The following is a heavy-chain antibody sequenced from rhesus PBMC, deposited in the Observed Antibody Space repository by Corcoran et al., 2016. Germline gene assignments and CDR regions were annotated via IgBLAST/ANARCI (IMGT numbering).Heavy chain of an antibody. V-gene: IGHV2-1*01. CDR3: ARAYSSWGDWYFDL. D-gene: IGHD6-13*01. CDR2: ISWDDDK. J-gene: IGHJ2*01. Sequence: QVTLKESGPALVKPTQTLTLTCTFSGFSLSTSGMGLGWIRQPSRKTLEWLALISWDDDKRYSTSLKSRLTISKDTSKNQVVLTMTNMDPVDTATYYCARAYSSWGDWYFDLWGPGTPITISS. CDR1: GFSLSTSGMG.